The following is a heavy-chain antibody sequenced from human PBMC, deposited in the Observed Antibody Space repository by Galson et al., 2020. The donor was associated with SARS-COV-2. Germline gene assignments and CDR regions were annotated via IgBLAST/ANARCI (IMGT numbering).Heavy chain of an antibody. CDR3: AGTIFASRYPDL. CDR1: GYSISSGYY. V-gene: IGHV4-38-2*01. Sequence: SETLSLTCPVSGYSISSGYYWGWIRQPPGKGLEWIGSIYHSGSTYYNPSLTSRVTISVDTSKNQFSLKLSSVTAADTAVYYCAGTIFASRYPDLWGRGTLVTVSS. D-gene: IGHD3-3*01. J-gene: IGHJ2*01. CDR2: IYHSGST.